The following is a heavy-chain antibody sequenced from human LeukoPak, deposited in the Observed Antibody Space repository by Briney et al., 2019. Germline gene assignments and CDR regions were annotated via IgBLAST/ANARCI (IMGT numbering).Heavy chain of an antibody. J-gene: IGHJ3*02. D-gene: IGHD1-20*01. CDR3: AKALTGTKAFDI. CDR1: GFTFSSHA. Sequence: GGSLRLSCAASGFTFSSHAMNWVRQAPGKGLEWVSHISSSGGSTYYAGSVKGRFTISRDNSKNTLYLQMNSLRAEDTAVYYCAKALTGTKAFDIWGQGTMVTVSS. CDR2: ISSSGGST. V-gene: IGHV3-23*01.